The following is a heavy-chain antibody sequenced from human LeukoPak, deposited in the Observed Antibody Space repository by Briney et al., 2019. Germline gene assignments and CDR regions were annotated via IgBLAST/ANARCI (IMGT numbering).Heavy chain of an antibody. D-gene: IGHD3-22*01. Sequence: PSETLSLTCIVSGGSISGYFWSWIRQPPGKGLEWIGYIYYSGSTNYNPSLKSRVTISVDTSKNQFSLKLSSVTAADTAVYYCARGGRPSYYDSSGYWYFDLWGRGTLVTVSS. V-gene: IGHV4-59*01. CDR3: ARGGRPSYYDSSGYWYFDL. CDR1: GGSISGYF. J-gene: IGHJ2*01. CDR2: IYYSGST.